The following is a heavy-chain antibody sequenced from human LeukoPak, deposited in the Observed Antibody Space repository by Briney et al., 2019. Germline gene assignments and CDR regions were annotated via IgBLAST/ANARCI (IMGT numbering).Heavy chain of an antibody. CDR2: ISSSDRTI. J-gene: IGHJ6*03. CDR3: ARAAAGRDGYYYYYYYMDV. D-gene: IGHD6-13*01. Sequence: PGGSLRPSSAAAAFTSSDYYMSWIRQAPGKGMGWVSYISSSDRTIYYAGYVKGRFTNSRDNAKNSLYLQMNSRRAENTAVYYCARAAAGRDGYYYYYYYMDVWGKGTTVTVSS. V-gene: IGHV3-11*04. CDR1: AFTSSDYY.